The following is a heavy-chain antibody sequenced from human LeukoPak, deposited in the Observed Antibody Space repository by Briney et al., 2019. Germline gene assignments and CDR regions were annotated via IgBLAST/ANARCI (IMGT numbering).Heavy chain of an antibody. CDR2: TSHNEGNK. CDR3: ARGPGLAMGKGYFDY. Sequence: GGSLRLSCAASGFTFSNYAVHWVRQAPGKGLEWVAATSHNEGNKYYADSVKGRFTISRDNSKNTLYLEVISLRTDDTAVYYCARGPGLAMGKGYFDYCGQGTLVTVSS. CDR1: GFTFSNYA. V-gene: IGHV3-30-3*01. J-gene: IGHJ4*02. D-gene: IGHD5-18*01.